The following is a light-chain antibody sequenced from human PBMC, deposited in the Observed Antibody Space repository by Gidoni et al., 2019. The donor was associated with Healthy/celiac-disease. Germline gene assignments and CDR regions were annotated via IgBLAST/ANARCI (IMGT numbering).Light chain of an antibody. CDR2: DDS. V-gene: IGLV3-21*04. Sequence: SSVLTQPPSVSVAPGKTARITCGGNNIGSKSVHWYQQKPGQAPVLVIYDDSDRPSGIPERFSGSNSGNTATLTISRVEAGDEADYYGQVWDSSSDHYVFGTGTKVTVL. CDR1: NIGSKS. CDR3: QVWDSSSDHYV. J-gene: IGLJ1*01.